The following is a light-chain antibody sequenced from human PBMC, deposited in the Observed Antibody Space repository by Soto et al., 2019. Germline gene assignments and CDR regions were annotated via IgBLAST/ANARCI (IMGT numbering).Light chain of an antibody. J-gene: IGLJ3*02. V-gene: IGLV2-14*01. Sequence: QSALTQSASVSGSPGQLITISCTGTSSDVGGYNYVSWYQQHPGKAPKLIIYDVSNRPSGVSTRFSGSKSGNTASLTISGLQAEDEADYSCSSYTSTNSWVFGGGTQLTVL. CDR2: DVS. CDR3: SSYTSTNSWV. CDR1: SSDVGGYNY.